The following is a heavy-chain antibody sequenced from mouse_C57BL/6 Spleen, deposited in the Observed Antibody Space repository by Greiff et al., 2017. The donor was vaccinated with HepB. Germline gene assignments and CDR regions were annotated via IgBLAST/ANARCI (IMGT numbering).Heavy chain of an antibody. D-gene: IGHD2-4*01. J-gene: IGHJ3*01. Sequence: VQLQQSGAELAKPGASVKLSCKASGYTFTSYWMHWVKQRPGQGLEWIGYINPSSGYTKYNQKFKDKATLTADKSSSTAYMQLSSLTYEDSSVYYCARSRDYDSSWFAYWGQGTLVTVSA. CDR2: INPSSGYT. V-gene: IGHV1-7*01. CDR1: GYTFTSYW. CDR3: ARSRDYDSSWFAY.